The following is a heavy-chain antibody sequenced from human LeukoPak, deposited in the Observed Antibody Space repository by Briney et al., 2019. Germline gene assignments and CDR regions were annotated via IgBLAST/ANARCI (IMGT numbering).Heavy chain of an antibody. CDR3: ARFSGGYCSSTSCHDY. V-gene: IGHV3-30*03. D-gene: IGHD2-2*01. CDR2: ISSDGNEK. CDR1: GFTFRNYG. J-gene: IGHJ4*02. Sequence: GRSLRLSCAASGFTFRNYGMHWVRQAPGKGLEWVAVISSDGNEKYYADSVKGRFTISRDNSKNTLYLEMNNMRPEDTAVYYCARFSGGYCSSTSCHDYWGQGTLVTVSS.